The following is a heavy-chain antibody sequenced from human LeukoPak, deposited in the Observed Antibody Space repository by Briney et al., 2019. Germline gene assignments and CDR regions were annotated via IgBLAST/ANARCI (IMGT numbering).Heavy chain of an antibody. CDR3: VGVTTTTLFDC. V-gene: IGHV3-74*01. J-gene: IGHJ4*02. CDR2: INSDGSST. D-gene: IGHD4-17*01. CDR1: GFTFSTYW. Sequence: GGSLRLSCAASGFTFSTYWMHWVRPEPGKGLVWVSRINSDGSSTIYADSVKGRFTISRDNTKNTLYLQMNSLRVEDTAVYYCVGVTTTTLFDCWGQGTLVTVSS.